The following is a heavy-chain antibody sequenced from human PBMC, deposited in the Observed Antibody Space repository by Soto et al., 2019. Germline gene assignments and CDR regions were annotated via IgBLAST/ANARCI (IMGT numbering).Heavy chain of an antibody. J-gene: IGHJ6*02. V-gene: IGHV3-23*01. Sequence: EVQLLESGGGLVQPGGSLRLSCAASGFTFSIYAMNWVRQAPGKGLEWVSVISGTGGITYHADSVKGRFTISRDNSKNTLYLQMDSLRAEDTAVYFCAKEETVISHYYYYYGMDVWGQGTTVTVSS. CDR3: AKEETVISHYYYYYGMDV. D-gene: IGHD4-4*01. CDR2: ISGTGGIT. CDR1: GFTFSIYA.